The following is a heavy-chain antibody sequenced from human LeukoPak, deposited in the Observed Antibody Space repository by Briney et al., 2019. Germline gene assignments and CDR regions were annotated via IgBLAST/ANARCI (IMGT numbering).Heavy chain of an antibody. J-gene: IGHJ3*02. D-gene: IGHD1-26*01. CDR1: GGSISSYY. Sequence: SETLSLTCTVSGGSISSYYWSWIRQPPGKGLEWIGYIYYSGSTNYNPYLKSRVTISIDTSKNQFSLKLSSVTAADTAVYYCASEGSLSAFDIWGQGTMVTVSS. V-gene: IGHV4-59*01. CDR2: IYYSGST. CDR3: ASEGSLSAFDI.